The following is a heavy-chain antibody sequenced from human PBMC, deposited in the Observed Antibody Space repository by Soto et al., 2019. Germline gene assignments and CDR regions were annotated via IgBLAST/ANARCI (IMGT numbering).Heavy chain of an antibody. Sequence: EVQLVESGGGLVQPGGSLKLSCAASGFSFSDSAMHWIRQASGKGPEWIGRIGSKRYTYATEYAASVQGRFTISRDDSKNTAYLQMNSLKTEDTAVYYCTRHLVDYWGQGTLVTVSS. CDR2: IGSKRYTYAT. J-gene: IGHJ4*02. CDR1: GFSFSDSA. CDR3: TRHLVDY. D-gene: IGHD3-16*01. V-gene: IGHV3-73*01.